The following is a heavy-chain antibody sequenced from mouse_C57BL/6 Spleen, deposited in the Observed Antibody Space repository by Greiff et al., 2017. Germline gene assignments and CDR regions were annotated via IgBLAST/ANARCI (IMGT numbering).Heavy chain of an antibody. Sequence: QVQLKQPGAELVKPGASVKLSCKASGYTFTSYWMHWVKQRPGRGLEWIGRIDPNSGGTKYNEKFKSKATLTVDKPSSTAYMQLSSLTSEDSAVYYCARGGTTVARGAYFDYWGQGTTLTVSS. D-gene: IGHD1-1*01. J-gene: IGHJ2*01. CDR2: IDPNSGGT. V-gene: IGHV1-72*01. CDR1: GYTFTSYW. CDR3: ARGGTTVARGAYFDY.